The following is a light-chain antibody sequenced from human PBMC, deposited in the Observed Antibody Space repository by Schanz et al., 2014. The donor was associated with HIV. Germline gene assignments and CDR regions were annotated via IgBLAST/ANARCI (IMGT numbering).Light chain of an antibody. CDR2: EVS. CDR3: CSYAGRSTVV. J-gene: IGLJ3*02. V-gene: IGLV2-8*01. CDR1: SSDVGDYNY. Sequence: QSALTQPPSASGSPGQSVTISCTGTSSDVGDYNYVSWYQQHPGKAPKIMIFEVSKRPSGVPDRFSGSKSGNTASLTISGLQAEDEADYYCCSYAGRSTVVFGGGTKLTVL.